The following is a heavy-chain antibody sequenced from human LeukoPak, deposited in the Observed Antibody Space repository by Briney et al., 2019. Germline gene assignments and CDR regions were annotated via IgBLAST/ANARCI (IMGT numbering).Heavy chain of an antibody. D-gene: IGHD5-18*01. CDR1: GGSISSSSYY. CDR3: ARDDTAMANDAFDI. J-gene: IGHJ3*02. Sequence: SETLSLTCTVSGGSISSSSYYWGWIRQPLGKGLEWIGSIYYSGSTYYNPSLKSRVTISVDTSKNQFSLKLSSVTAADTAVYYCARDDTAMANDAFDIWGQGTMVTVSS. CDR2: IYYSGST. V-gene: IGHV4-39*07.